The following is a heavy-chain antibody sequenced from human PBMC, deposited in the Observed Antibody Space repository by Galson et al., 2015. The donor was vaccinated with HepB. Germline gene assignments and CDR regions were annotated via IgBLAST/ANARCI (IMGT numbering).Heavy chain of an antibody. Sequence: SVKVSCKASGYTFTSSGFSWVRQAPGQGLEWVGWIGVYNDNTDYPQKLQGRVTMTTDISTRTAYMELRSLRYDDTAMYYCARYSSSLYSYAMYVWAPRTTLTVSS. V-gene: IGHV1-18*01. CDR1: GYTFTSSG. D-gene: IGHD6-6*01. CDR3: ARYSSSLYSYAMYV. CDR2: IGVYNDNT. J-gene: IGHJ6*02.